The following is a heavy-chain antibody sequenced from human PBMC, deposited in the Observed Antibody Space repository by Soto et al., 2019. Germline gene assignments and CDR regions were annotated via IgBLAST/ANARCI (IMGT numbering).Heavy chain of an antibody. V-gene: IGHV3-30-3*01. CDR1: GFTFSSYG. Sequence: LRLSCVASGFTFSSYGMHWVRQAPGKGLEWVAVIPNTENKKYYADSVKGRFTISRDNSQNTLFLQMDSLMSEDTAMYYCARTAGGRVRGALDIWGQGTMVTVSS. D-gene: IGHD6-13*01. CDR2: IPNTENKK. CDR3: ARTAGGRVRGALDI. J-gene: IGHJ3*02.